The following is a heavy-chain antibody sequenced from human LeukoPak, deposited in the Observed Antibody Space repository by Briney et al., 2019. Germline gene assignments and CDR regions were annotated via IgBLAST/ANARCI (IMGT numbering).Heavy chain of an antibody. CDR3: ARPNLMGQYSRSSPFDY. Sequence: GESLKISCKGSGYTFSNYWIAWVRQMPGKGLEWMGLIYPGDSDTRYSPSFQGQVTISADKSISTAYLQWSSLKASDTAMYYCARPNLMGQYSRSSPFDYWGQGTLVTVSS. V-gene: IGHV5-51*01. CDR1: GYTFSNYW. CDR2: IYPGDSDT. J-gene: IGHJ4*02. D-gene: IGHD6-6*01.